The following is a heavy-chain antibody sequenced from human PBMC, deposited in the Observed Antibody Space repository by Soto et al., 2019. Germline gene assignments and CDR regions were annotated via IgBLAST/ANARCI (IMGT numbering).Heavy chain of an antibody. CDR1: GFTFSSYG. CDR2: ISYDGSNK. J-gene: IGHJ4*02. CDR3: AKGRIAVAGRTFDY. V-gene: IGHV3-30*18. Sequence: QVQLVESGGGVVQPGRSLRLSCAASGFTFSSYGMHWVRQAPGKGLEWVAVISYDGSNKYYADSVKGRFTISRDNSKNTLYLQMNSLRAEDTAVYYCAKGRIAVAGRTFDYWGQGTLVNVSS. D-gene: IGHD6-19*01.